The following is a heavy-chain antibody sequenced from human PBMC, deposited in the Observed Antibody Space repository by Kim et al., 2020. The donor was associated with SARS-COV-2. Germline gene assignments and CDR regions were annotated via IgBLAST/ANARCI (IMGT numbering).Heavy chain of an antibody. V-gene: IGHV1-18*01. D-gene: IGHD6-13*01. CDR3: ARACAAAGTLGPKYYGMDV. CDR1: GYTFTSYG. Sequence: ASVKVSCKASGYTFTSYGISWVRQAPGQGLEWMGWISAYNGNTNYAQKLQGRVTMTTDTSTSTAYMELRSLRSDDTAVYYCARACAAAGTLGPKYYGMDVWGQGTTVTVSS. CDR2: ISAYNGNT. J-gene: IGHJ6*02.